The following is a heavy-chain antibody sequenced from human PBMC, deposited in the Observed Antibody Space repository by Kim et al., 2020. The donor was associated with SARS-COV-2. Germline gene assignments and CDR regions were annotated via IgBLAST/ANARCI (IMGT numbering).Heavy chain of an antibody. J-gene: IGHJ6*02. Sequence: SVKVSCKASGYTFTSYYMHWVRQAPGQGLEWMGIINPSGGSTNYAQKFQGRVTLTRDTSTSTVYMELSSLRFEDTAVYYCARDYGGRWTYGMDVWGQGTTVTVSS. V-gene: IGHV1-46*01. D-gene: IGHD1-1*01. CDR3: ARDYGGRWTYGMDV. CDR2: INPSGGST. CDR1: GYTFTSYY.